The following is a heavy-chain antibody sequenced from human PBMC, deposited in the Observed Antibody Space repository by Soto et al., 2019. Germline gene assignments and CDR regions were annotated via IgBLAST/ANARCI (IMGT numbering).Heavy chain of an antibody. CDR3: ARTLNGWLLGLE. V-gene: IGHV1-18*01. J-gene: IGHJ4*02. D-gene: IGHD1-1*01. CDR1: GYTFSSYG. Sequence: QVKLVQSGGAVKKPGASVKISCKASGYTFSSYGISWVRKAPGQGLEWMGWISAYNGNTNYAQKFQGRVTMTTDTSTSTAYMELRSLRSDDTAIYYCARTLNGWLLGLEWGQGTLVTVSS. CDR2: ISAYNGNT.